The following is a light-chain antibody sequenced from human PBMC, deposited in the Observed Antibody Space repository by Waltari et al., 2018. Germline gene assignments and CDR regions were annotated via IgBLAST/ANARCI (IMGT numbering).Light chain of an antibody. CDR1: VLATQY. J-gene: IGLJ3*02. CDR3: QSSDITGTYGV. CDR2: KNY. Sequence: SHELTQPPSVSVSPGQTARITCSGDVLATQYTSWYPQNPGQAPVLVMFKNYERPSGIPGRCFGSRSETTVTLMIIGAQEEDEADYYCQSSDITGTYGVFGGGTKLTVL. V-gene: IGLV3-25*03.